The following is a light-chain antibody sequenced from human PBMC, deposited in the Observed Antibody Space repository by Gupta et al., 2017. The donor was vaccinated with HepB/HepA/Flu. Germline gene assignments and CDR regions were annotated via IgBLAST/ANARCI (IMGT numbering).Light chain of an antibody. CDR3: QQYYSSPVT. CDR1: QSVLYSSNNENY. Sequence: DIVLTQSPDTLSLSLGERATLNCKSSQSVLYSSNNENYLAWYQQKAGQPPKLLIYWASTRKSGVPDRFSGSGSGTDFTLTISRLQAEDVAVYYCQQYYSSPVTFGGGTKVEIK. V-gene: IGKV4-1*01. J-gene: IGKJ4*01. CDR2: WAS.